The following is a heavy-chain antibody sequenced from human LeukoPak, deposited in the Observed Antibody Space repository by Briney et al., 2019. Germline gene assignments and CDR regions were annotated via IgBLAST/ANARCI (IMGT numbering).Heavy chain of an antibody. CDR3: TRMTAGHDY. V-gene: IGHV4-34*01. Sequence: SETLSLTCAVSGVSSYDYYWSWVRQTPGQGLEWIGEINHSGYTNDSPSLKSRVTLSIDTSRKQFSLNLRSVTVADTGIYYCTRMTAGHDYWGQGTLVTVSS. D-gene: IGHD2-21*02. J-gene: IGHJ4*02. CDR1: GVSSYDYY. CDR2: INHSGYT.